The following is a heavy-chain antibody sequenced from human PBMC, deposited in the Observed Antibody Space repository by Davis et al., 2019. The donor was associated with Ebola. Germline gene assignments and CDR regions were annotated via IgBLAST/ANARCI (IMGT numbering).Heavy chain of an antibody. Sequence: PSETLSLTCAVYGGSFSGYYWSWIRQPPGKGLEWIGEINHSGSTNYNPSLKSRVTISVDTSKNQFSLKLSSVTAADTAVYYCARDNSIAAPLHYFDYWGQGTLVTVSS. CDR1: GGSFSGYY. V-gene: IGHV4-34*01. D-gene: IGHD6-6*01. J-gene: IGHJ4*02. CDR2: INHSGST. CDR3: ARDNSIAAPLHYFDY.